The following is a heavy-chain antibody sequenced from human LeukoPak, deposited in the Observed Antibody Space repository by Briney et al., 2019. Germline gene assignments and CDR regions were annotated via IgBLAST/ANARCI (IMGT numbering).Heavy chain of an antibody. Sequence: PGGSLRLSCAVFGFTFSSDSMNWVRQAPGKGLEWGSYISSSSSYIYYTDSVKGRFTISRDNAKNSLYLQMNSLRAEDTAVYYCARDRCSSTSCSLDYWGQGTLVTVSS. J-gene: IGHJ4*02. V-gene: IGHV3-21*01. CDR2: ISSSSSYI. CDR3: ARDRCSSTSCSLDY. D-gene: IGHD2-2*01. CDR1: GFTFSSDS.